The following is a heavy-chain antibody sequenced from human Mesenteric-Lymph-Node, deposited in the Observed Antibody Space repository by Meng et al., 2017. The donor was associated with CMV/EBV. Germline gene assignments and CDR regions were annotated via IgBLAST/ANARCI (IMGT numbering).Heavy chain of an antibody. J-gene: IGHJ4*02. Sequence: GESLKISCAASGFTFKSYAMNWVRQAPGKGLEWVALIRYDGSNEHYAGSVRGRFTISRDDFKNTVFLEMNNLRPDDTALYYCANGYGVLRFSERSLSGGWGQGTLVTVSS. CDR3: ANGYGVLRFSERSLSGG. D-gene: IGHD3-3*01. CDR1: GFTFKSYA. CDR2: IRYDGSNE. V-gene: IGHV3-30*02.